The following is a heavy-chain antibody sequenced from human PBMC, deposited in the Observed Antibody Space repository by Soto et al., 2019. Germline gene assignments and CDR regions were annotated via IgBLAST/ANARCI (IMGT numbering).Heavy chain of an antibody. D-gene: IGHD3-3*01. J-gene: IGHJ6*02. V-gene: IGHV5-51*01. CDR2: IYPGDSDT. CDR3: ARLRDYDFWSGYYLYGMDV. CDR1: GYSFTSYW. Sequence: GESPKISCKGSGYSFTSYWIGWVRQMPGKGLEWMGIIYPGDSDTRYSPSFQGQVTISADKSISTAYLQWSSLKASDTAMYYCARLRDYDFWSGYYLYGMDVWGQGTTVTV.